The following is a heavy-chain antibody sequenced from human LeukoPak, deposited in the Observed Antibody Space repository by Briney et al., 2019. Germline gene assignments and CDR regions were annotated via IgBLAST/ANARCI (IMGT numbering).Heavy chain of an antibody. J-gene: IGHJ4*02. D-gene: IGHD6-19*01. CDR2: INPSGGSI. CDR1: GYTFTSYY. V-gene: IGHV1-46*01. Sequence: ASVKVSCKASGYTFTSYYMHWVRQAPGQGLEWMGIINPSGGSISYAQKFQGRVTMTRDTSTSTVYMELSSLRSEDTAVYYCARGQDSSGWYDYRFDYWGQGTLVTVSS. CDR3: ARGQDSSGWYDYRFDY.